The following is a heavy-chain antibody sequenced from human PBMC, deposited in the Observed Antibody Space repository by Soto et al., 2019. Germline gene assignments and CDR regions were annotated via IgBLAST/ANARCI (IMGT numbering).Heavy chain of an antibody. CDR1: GGSISSGGYY. CDR2: IYDSGST. V-gene: IGHV4-31*03. J-gene: IGHJ1*01. CDR3: ARGGTRAYFHH. Sequence: QVQLQESGPGLVKPSQTLSLTCTVSGGSISSGGYYWSWIRQHPGKGLEWIGSIYDSGSTYYNPSLKSRVTISVDASKNQLSLKLASVTAADTAMYYCARGGTRAYFHHWGQGTQVTVSS. D-gene: IGHD1-1*01.